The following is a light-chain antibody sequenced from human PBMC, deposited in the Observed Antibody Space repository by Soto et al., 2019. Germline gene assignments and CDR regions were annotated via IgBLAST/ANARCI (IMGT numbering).Light chain of an antibody. J-gene: IGLJ2*01. Sequence: QSALTQPASVSGSPGQSITISCTGTSSDVGDYNFVSWYQQHPGKAPKLMIYDVTYRPSGVSNRFSGPKSGNTASLTISGLQAEDEADYYCSSYTSSSTLVVFGGGTQLTVL. CDR2: DVT. CDR1: SSDVGDYNF. CDR3: SSYTSSSTLVV. V-gene: IGLV2-14*01.